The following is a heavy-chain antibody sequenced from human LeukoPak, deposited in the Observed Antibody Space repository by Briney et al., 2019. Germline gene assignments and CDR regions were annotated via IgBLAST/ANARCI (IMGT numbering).Heavy chain of an antibody. CDR1: GFTVGGYS. J-gene: IGHJ4*02. V-gene: IGHV3-21*01. Sequence: GGSLGLSGEASGFTVGGYSRNGFRQAPGKGLEWVSSISSSSVSTYYADSVKGRFTISKDNAMNSLHLEMNSLRAEDTAVYYCARRLDYWGQGTLVTVSS. CDR3: ARRLDY. CDR2: ISSSSVST.